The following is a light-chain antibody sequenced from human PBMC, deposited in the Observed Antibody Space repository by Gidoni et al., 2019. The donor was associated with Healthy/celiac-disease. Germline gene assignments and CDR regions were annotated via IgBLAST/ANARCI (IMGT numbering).Light chain of an antibody. CDR1: QSVLYSSNNKNY. CDR3: QQNYSTPLT. V-gene: IGKV4-1*01. CDR2: WAS. Sequence: DIVMTQSPDSLAVSLGERATINCKSSQSVLYSSNNKNYLAWYQQTPGQPPKLLIYWASTRESGVPDRVSGGGSGTDFTLTISSLQAEDVAVYYCQQNYSTPLTFXPXTKVDIK. J-gene: IGKJ3*01.